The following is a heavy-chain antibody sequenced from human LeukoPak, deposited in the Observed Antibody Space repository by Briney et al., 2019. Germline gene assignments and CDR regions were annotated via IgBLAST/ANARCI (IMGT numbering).Heavy chain of an antibody. CDR3: AANGERTGWFWIY. V-gene: IGHV3-23*01. Sequence: GGSLRLSCAASGFTFSSYAMSWVRQAPGKGLEWVSAITGSGGDTYYADSVKGRFTISRDNSKNTLYLQMNSLRAEDSAVYYCAANGERTGWFWIYWGQGTLVTVSS. CDR1: GFTFSSYA. D-gene: IGHD6-19*01. J-gene: IGHJ4*02. CDR2: ITGSGGDT.